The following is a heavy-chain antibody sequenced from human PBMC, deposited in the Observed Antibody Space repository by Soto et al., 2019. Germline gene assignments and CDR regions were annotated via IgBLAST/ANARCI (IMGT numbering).Heavy chain of an antibody. J-gene: IGHJ4*02. CDR2: IIPIFGTA. D-gene: IGHD2-15*01. V-gene: IGHV1-69*13. Sequence: VASVKVSCKASGGTFSSYAISWVRQAPGQGLEWMGGIIPIFGTANYAQKFQGRVTITADESTSTAYMELSSLRSEDTAVYYCARDRGDCSGGSCYADFDYWGQGTLVTVSS. CDR1: GGTFSSYA. CDR3: ARDRGDCSGGSCYADFDY.